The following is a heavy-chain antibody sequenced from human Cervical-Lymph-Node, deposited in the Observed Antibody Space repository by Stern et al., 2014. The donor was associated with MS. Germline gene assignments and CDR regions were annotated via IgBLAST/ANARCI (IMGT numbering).Heavy chain of an antibody. J-gene: IGHJ4*02. CDR2: IYPYDSDT. CDR1: GYSFTIYY. CDR3: ARHVQGFDY. V-gene: IGHV5-51*01. Sequence: VQLVQSGAEVKKPGESLKISCKLSGYSFTIYYIAWVRQMPGKGLEWMGVIYPYDSDTTASPSFQGQVTISADKSITTASLQWSSLRASDTAMYYCARHVQGFDYWGQGTLVTVSS.